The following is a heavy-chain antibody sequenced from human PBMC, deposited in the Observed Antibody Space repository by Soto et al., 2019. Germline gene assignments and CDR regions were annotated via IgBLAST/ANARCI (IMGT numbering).Heavy chain of an antibody. CDR1: GFTFSSYA. Sequence: EVQVLESGGGLVQPGGSLRLSCAASGFTFSSYAMSWVRQAPGKGLEWVSALSGSGGTTYYADSVKGRFTISRDNSKHTLYLQMKSLRAEDTAVYYCATLSGYSSGWYDYWGQGTLVTVSS. CDR2: LSGSGGTT. J-gene: IGHJ4*02. D-gene: IGHD6-19*01. V-gene: IGHV3-23*01. CDR3: ATLSGYSSGWYDY.